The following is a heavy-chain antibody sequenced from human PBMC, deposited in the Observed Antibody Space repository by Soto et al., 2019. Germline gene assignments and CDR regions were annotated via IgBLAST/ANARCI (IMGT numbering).Heavy chain of an antibody. V-gene: IGHV3-21*01. CDR3: ARCMGFDGSGYAFFDS. J-gene: IGHJ4*02. CDR2: VSSSSSYI. CDR1: GFTFSGHT. Sequence: EVQLVESGGGLVKPGGSLRLSCAASGFTFSGHTINWVRQAPGKGLEWVSSVSSSSSYIYYADSVKGRFTVSRDNAEKSLYLQMNSLRAEDTAIYYCARCMGFDGSGYAFFDSWGQGTRVTVSS. D-gene: IGHD3-10*01.